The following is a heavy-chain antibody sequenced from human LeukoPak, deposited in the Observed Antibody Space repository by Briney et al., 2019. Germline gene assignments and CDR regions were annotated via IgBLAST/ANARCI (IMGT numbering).Heavy chain of an antibody. J-gene: IGHJ4*02. Sequence: PGRSLRLSCAPSRFTLSSYAMHSVPEAPGNGLEWVAVISYDGSNKYYADSVKGRFTISRDNSKNTLYLQMNSLRAEDTAVYYCAREYDSSGYYPRALDYWGQGTLVTVSS. D-gene: IGHD3-22*01. V-gene: IGHV3-30-3*01. CDR1: RFTLSSYA. CDR2: ISYDGSNK. CDR3: AREYDSSGYYPRALDY.